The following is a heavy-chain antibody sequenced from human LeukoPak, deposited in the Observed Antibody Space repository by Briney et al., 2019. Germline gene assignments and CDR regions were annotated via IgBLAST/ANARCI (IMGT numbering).Heavy chain of an antibody. J-gene: IGHJ4*02. CDR1: GFTFDDYA. CDR2: ISWDGGST. Sequence: PGGSLRLSCAASGFTFDDYAMHWVRQAPGKGLEWVSLISWDGGSTYYADSVKGRFTISRDNSKNSLYLQMNSLRTEDTALYYCAKGPAWYDSSGYTPFDYWGQGTLVTVPS. CDR3: AKGPAWYDSSGYTPFDY. D-gene: IGHD3-22*01. V-gene: IGHV3-43*01.